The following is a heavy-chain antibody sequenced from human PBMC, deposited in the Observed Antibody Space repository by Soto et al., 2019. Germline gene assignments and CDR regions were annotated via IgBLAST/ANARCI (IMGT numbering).Heavy chain of an antibody. J-gene: IGHJ4*02. V-gene: IGHV3-21*01. CDR2: ISSSSSYI. CDR3: ARDSGKN. CDR1: GFTFSSYS. Sequence: EVQLVESGGGLVKPGGCLRLSCAASGFTFSSYSMNWVRQAPGKGLEWVSSISSSSSYIYYADSVKGRFTISRDNAKNSIYVKMNRLRAEDTAVYYCARDSGKNWGQGTLVTVSS.